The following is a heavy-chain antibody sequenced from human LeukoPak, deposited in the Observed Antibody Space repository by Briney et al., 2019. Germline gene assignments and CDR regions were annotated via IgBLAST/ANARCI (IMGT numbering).Heavy chain of an antibody. J-gene: IGHJ5*02. CDR2: INPNSGGT. Sequence: ASVKVSCKASGYTFTNYYIHWVRQAPGQGLEWMGWINPNSGGTNYAQKFQGRVTMTRDTSISTAYMELSRLRSDDTAVYYCARDGYYGSGSYYPWGQGTLVTVSS. CDR1: GYTFTNYY. V-gene: IGHV1-2*02. CDR3: ARDGYYGSGSYYP. D-gene: IGHD3-10*01.